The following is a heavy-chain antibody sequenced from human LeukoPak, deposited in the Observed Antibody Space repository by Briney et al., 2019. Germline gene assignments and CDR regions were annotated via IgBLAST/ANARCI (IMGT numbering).Heavy chain of an antibody. CDR1: GGSISSYY. Sequence: PSETLSLTCTVSGGSISSYYWSWIRQPPGKGLEWIGYIYYSGSTNYNPSLKSRVTISVDTSKNQFSLKLSSVTAADTAVYYCAREYYLATLGYWGQGTLVTVSS. D-gene: IGHD3-10*01. CDR3: AREYYLATLGY. J-gene: IGHJ4*02. CDR2: IYYSGST. V-gene: IGHV4-59*01.